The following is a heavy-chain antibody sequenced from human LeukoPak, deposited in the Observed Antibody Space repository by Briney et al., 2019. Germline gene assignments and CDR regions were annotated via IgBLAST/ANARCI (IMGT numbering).Heavy chain of an antibody. CDR2: VNRDGSET. CDR1: GFALSSHW. Sequence: GGSLRLSCAASGFALSSHWMTWVRQVPGRGPEWVANVNRDGSETYYLDSVKGRFTISRDNSKNTLYLQMNSLRAEDTAVYYCAQIKPRWLQSVSWFDPWGQGTLVTVSS. CDR3: AQIKPRWLQSVSWFDP. J-gene: IGHJ5*02. V-gene: IGHV3-7*03. D-gene: IGHD5-24*01.